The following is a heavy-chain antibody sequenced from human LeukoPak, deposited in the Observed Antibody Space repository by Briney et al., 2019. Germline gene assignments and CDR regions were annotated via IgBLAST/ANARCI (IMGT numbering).Heavy chain of an antibody. D-gene: IGHD1-26*01. J-gene: IGHJ4*02. CDR1: GGSISSGGYY. CDR2: IYYSGST. Sequence: SQTLSLTCTVSGGSISSGGYYWSWIRQHPGKGLEWIGYIYYSGSTYYNPSLKSRVTISVDTSKNQFSLKLSSVTAADTAVYYCARDLHSGSYHWLDKWGQGTLVTVSS. V-gene: IGHV4-31*03. CDR3: ARDLHSGSYHWLDK.